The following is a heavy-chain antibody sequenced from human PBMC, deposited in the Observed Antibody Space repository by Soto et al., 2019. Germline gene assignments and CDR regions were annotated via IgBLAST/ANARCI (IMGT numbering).Heavy chain of an antibody. D-gene: IGHD5-18*01. V-gene: IGHV2-5*02. Sequence: QITLKESGPTLVKPTQTLTLTCTFSGFSLTTRGVGVGWIRQPPGKALEWLALIYWDDDEGYSPSLKSRLTITKDTSKNHVVLTMPNMDPVDTATYYCAHRPRGYSYHFDYWGQGTLVTVSS. CDR3: AHRPRGYSYHFDY. CDR1: GFSLTTRGVG. CDR2: IYWDDDE. J-gene: IGHJ4*02.